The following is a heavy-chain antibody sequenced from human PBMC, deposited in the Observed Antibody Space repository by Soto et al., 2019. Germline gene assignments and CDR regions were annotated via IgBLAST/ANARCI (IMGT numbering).Heavy chain of an antibody. CDR1: GGSISSYY. Sequence: QVQLQESGPGLVKPSETLSLTCTVSGGSISSYYWSWIRQPPGKGLEWIGYFYYSGSTNYNPSLKSRVTIPEDTSKNLFSLKLSSVTAADTAVYYCARARGGYYDFWGQGTLVTVSS. J-gene: IGHJ4*02. CDR3: ARARGGYYDF. CDR2: FYYSGST. V-gene: IGHV4-59*01. D-gene: IGHD3-22*01.